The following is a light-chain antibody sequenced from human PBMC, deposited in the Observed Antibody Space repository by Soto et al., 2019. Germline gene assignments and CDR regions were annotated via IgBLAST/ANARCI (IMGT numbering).Light chain of an antibody. CDR1: QSITIW. CDR3: QHYNSFSWT. Sequence: DIQMTQSPSTLSASVGDRVTITCRASQSITIWLAWYQQKPGKAPKLLIFDASNLESGVPSRFSGSGSGTEFTLCISSLQPDDFATYYCQHYNSFSWTFGQGTKVEIK. J-gene: IGKJ1*01. CDR2: DAS. V-gene: IGKV1-5*01.